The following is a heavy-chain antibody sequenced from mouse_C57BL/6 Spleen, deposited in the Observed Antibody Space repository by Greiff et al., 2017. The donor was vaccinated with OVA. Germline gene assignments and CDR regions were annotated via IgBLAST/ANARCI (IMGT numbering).Heavy chain of an antibody. Sequence: QVHVKQSGPELVKPRASVKISCKASGYAFSSSWMNWVKQRPGQGLEWIGRIYPGDGDTNYNGKFKGKATLTADKSSSTAYMQLSSLTSEDSAVYFCARSTHYYGSSHWYFDVWGTGTTVTVSS. D-gene: IGHD1-1*01. CDR3: ARSTHYYGSSHWYFDV. CDR2: IYPGDGDT. V-gene: IGHV1-82*01. J-gene: IGHJ1*03. CDR1: GYAFSSSW.